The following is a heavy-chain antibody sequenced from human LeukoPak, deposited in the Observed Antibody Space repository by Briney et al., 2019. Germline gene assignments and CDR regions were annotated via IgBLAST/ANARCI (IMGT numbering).Heavy chain of an antibody. CDR3: ARDLYSYYDSSGYYIGNRAEYFQH. Sequence: LSLTCAVSGGSISSGGYSWSWIRQAPGKGLEWVSYISSSGSTIYYADSVKGRFTISRDNAKNSLYLQMNSLRAEDTAVYYCARDLYSYYDSSGYYIGNRAEYFQHWGQGTLVTVSS. D-gene: IGHD3-22*01. CDR2: ISSSGSTI. CDR1: GGSISSGGYS. J-gene: IGHJ1*01. V-gene: IGHV3-11*01.